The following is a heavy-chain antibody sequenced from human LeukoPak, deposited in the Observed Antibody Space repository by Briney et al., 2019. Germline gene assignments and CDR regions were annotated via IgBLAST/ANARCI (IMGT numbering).Heavy chain of an antibody. CDR3: ARKASTIAAVLDF. CDR1: GGSFSIYY. J-gene: IGHJ4*02. CDR2: IYSSGRT. D-gene: IGHD6-13*01. V-gene: IGHV4-59*01. Sequence: SETLSLTCTVSGGSFSIYYWSWIRQPPGEGLEWIGYIYSSGRTNYNPSLKSRVTISVDTSKNQFSLKLNSVTAADTAVYYCARKASTIAAVLDFWGQGPLVTVSS.